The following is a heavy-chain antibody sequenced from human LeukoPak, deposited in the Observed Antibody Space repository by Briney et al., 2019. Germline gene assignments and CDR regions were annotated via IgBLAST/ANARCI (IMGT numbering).Heavy chain of an antibody. Sequence: GASVKVSCKASGYTFSSHTMHWVRQAPGQRLEWMGWINAGNGNTKYSRKFQGRVTITRDTSASTAYMELRSLRSEDTAVYYCARAYCTGGSCLYYYYYGMDVWGQGTTVTVSS. V-gene: IGHV1-3*01. CDR1: GYTFSSHT. CDR2: INAGNGNT. D-gene: IGHD2-15*01. CDR3: ARAYCTGGSCLYYYYYGMDV. J-gene: IGHJ6*02.